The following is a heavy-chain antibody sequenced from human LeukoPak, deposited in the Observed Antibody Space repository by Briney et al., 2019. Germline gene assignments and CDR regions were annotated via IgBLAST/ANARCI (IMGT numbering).Heavy chain of an antibody. V-gene: IGHV3-30*07. Sequence: SRDNSKNTLYLQMNSLRAEDTAVYYCAREEAAAALDYWGQGTLVTVSS. CDR3: AREEAAAALDY. D-gene: IGHD6-13*01. J-gene: IGHJ4*02.